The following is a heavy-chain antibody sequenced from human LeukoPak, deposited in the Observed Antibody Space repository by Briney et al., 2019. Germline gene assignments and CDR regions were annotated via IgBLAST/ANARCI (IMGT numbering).Heavy chain of an antibody. V-gene: IGHV3-66*01. CDR1: GFTVSSNY. CDR3: SSSGYSFGAGDDY. Sequence: PGGSLRLSCAASGFTVSSNYVSWVRQAPGKGLEWVSVIYSGGSTYYADSVKGRFTISRDNSKNMLYLQMNSLRAEDTAVYYCSSSGYSFGAGDDYWGQGTLVTVSS. CDR2: IYSGGST. J-gene: IGHJ4*02. D-gene: IGHD3-22*01.